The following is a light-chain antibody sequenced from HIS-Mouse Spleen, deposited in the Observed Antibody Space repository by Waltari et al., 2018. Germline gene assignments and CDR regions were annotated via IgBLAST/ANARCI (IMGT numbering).Light chain of an antibody. CDR1: QGISSY. CDR2: AAS. J-gene: IGKJ2*01. V-gene: IGKV1-8*01. CDR3: QQYYSYPPGT. Sequence: IRMTPSPSSFSASTGDRVTITCRASQGISSYLAWYQQKPGKAPKLLIYAASTLQSGVPSRFSGSGSGTDFTLTISCLQSEDFATYYCQQYYSYPPGTFGQGTKLEIK.